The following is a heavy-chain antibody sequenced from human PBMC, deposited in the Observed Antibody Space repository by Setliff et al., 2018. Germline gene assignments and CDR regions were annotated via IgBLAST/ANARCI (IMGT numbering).Heavy chain of an antibody. CDR2: ISASGDTT. CDR3: ARMYSSSWYGDYYYGMDV. D-gene: IGHD6-13*01. V-gene: IGHV3-23*01. CDR1: GYTSSSYA. J-gene: IGHJ6*02. Sequence: PGGSLRLSCAASGYTSSSYAMTWVRQAPGKGLEWVSIISASGDTTYYADSVKGRFTISRDNSKNTLYLQMNSLRAEDTAVYYCARMYSSSWYGDYYYGMDVWGQGTTVTVS.